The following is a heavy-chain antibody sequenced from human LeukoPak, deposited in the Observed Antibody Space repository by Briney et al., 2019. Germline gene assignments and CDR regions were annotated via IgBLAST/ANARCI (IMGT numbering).Heavy chain of an antibody. V-gene: IGHV1-2*02. CDR2: INPNSGGT. J-gene: IGHJ5*02. Sequence: ASVKVSCKASGYTFTGYYMHWVRQAPGQGLEWMGWINPNSGGTNYAQKFQGRVTMTRDTSISTAYMELSRLRSDDTAVYYCARSRGSSWYLENVFDPWGQGTLVTVSS. D-gene: IGHD6-13*01. CDR1: GYTFTGYY. CDR3: ARSRGSSWYLENVFDP.